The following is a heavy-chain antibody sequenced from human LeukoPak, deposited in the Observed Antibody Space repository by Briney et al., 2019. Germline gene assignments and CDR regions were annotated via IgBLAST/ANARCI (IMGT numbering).Heavy chain of an antibody. D-gene: IGHD3-16*02. CDR2: INHSGST. J-gene: IGHJ4*02. CDR3: ARAWASNYVWGSYRPRGYYFDY. Sequence: SETLSLTCAVYGGSFSGYYWSWIRQPPGKGLEWIGEINHSGSTNYNPSLKSRVTISVDTSKNQFSLKLSSVTAADTAVYYCARAWASNYVWGSYRPRGYYFDYWGREPWSPSPQ. CDR1: GGSFSGYY. V-gene: IGHV4-34*01.